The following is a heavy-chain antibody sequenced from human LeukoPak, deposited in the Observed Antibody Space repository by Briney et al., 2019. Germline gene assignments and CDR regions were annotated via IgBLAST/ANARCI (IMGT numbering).Heavy chain of an antibody. CDR3: ARTPSGSETAFDI. CDR2: IYHSGST. V-gene: IGHV4-59*12. Sequence: SETLSLTCTVSGGSISSYYWSWIRQPPGKGLEWIGYIYHSGSTYYNPSLKSRVTISVDTSKNQFSLKLSSVTAADTAVYYCARTPSGSETAFDIWGQGTMVTVSS. J-gene: IGHJ3*02. D-gene: IGHD2-15*01. CDR1: GGSISSYY.